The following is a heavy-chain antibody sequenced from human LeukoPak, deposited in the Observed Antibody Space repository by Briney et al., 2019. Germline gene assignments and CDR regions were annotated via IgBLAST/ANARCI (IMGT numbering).Heavy chain of an antibody. CDR3: ARRVVVAATSYAFDI. V-gene: IGHV3-7*01. D-gene: IGHD2-15*01. CDR1: GFTFSSYW. CDR2: IKQDGSEK. J-gene: IGHJ3*02. Sequence: PGGSLRLSCAASGFTFSSYWMSWVRQAPGKGLEWVANIKQDGSEKYYVDSVKGRFTISRDNAKNSLYLQMNSLRAEDTAVHYCARRVVVAATSYAFDIWGQGTMVTVSS.